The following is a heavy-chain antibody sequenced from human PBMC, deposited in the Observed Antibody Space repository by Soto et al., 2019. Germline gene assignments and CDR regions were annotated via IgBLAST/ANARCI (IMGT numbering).Heavy chain of an antibody. CDR2: IYHSGST. D-gene: IGHD6-6*01. CDR3: ASYSSSPEGDWFDP. Sequence: SETLSLTCAVSGGSISSGGYSWSWIRQPPGKGLEWIGYIYHSGSTYYNPSLKSRVTISVDRSKNQFSLKLSSVTAADTAVYYCASYSSSPEGDWFDPWGQGTL. J-gene: IGHJ5*02. CDR1: GGSISSGGYS. V-gene: IGHV4-30-2*01.